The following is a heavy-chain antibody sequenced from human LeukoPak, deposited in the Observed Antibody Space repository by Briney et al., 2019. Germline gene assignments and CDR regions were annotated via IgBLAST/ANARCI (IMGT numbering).Heavy chain of an antibody. CDR2: IKQDGSEK. Sequence: GGSLRLSCAASGFTFSSYWMSWVRQAPGKGLEWVANIKQDGSEKYYVDSVKGRFTISRDNAKNSLYLQMNSLRAEDTAVYCCARAPKYCSGGSCYLSYWGQGTLVTASS. CDR3: ARAPKYCSGGSCYLSY. D-gene: IGHD2-15*01. CDR1: GFTFSSYW. V-gene: IGHV3-7*01. J-gene: IGHJ4*02.